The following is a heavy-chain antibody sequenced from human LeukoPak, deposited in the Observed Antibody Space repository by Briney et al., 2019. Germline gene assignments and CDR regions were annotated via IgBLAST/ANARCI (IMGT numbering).Heavy chain of an antibody. J-gene: IGHJ5*02. CDR3: AREGRCSSTSCMDWFDP. CDR1: GYTFTSYA. D-gene: IGHD2-2*01. CDR2: INAGNGNT. Sequence: ASVKVSCKASGYTFTSYAMHWVRQAPGQRLEWMGWINAGNGNTKYSQKFQGRVTITRDTSASTAYMELCSLRSEDTAVYYCAREGRCSSTSCMDWFDPWGQGTLVTVSS. V-gene: IGHV1-3*01.